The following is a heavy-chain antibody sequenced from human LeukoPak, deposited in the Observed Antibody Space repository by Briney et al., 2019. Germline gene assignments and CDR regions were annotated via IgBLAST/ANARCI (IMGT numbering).Heavy chain of an antibody. CDR2: ISSSSSYI. V-gene: IGHV3-21*01. J-gene: IGHJ4*02. CDR1: GFTLSSYS. Sequence: GGSLRLSCAASGFTLSSYSMNWVRQAPGKGLEWVSSISSSSSYIYYADSVKGRFTISRDNAKNSLYLQMNSLRAEDTAVYYCARDGSMATIDYWGQGTLVTVSS. D-gene: IGHD5-24*01. CDR3: ARDGSMATIDY.